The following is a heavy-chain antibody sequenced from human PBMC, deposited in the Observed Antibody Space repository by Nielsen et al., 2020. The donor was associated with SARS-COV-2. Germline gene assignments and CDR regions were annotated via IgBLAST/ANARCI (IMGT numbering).Heavy chain of an antibody. D-gene: IGHD3-3*01. CDR2: MSSSGSTI. CDR3: ARSPPKDDLWSGYWDYGMDV. J-gene: IGHJ6*02. V-gene: IGHV3-48*03. Sequence: VRQAPGKGLEWVSHMSSSGSTIYYADSVKGRFTISRDNAKNSLYLQMNSLRAEDTAVYYCARSPPKDDLWSGYWDYGMDVWGQGTTVTVSS.